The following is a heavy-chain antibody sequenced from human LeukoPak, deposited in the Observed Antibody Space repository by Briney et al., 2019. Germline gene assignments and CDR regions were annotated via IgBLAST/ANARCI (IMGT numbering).Heavy chain of an antibody. CDR2: INPNSGGT. D-gene: IGHD5-12*01. V-gene: IGHV1-2*04. J-gene: IGHJ3*02. Sequence: ASVKVSCKASGYTFTSYYMHWVRQAPGQGLEWMGWINPNSGGTNYAQKFQGWVTMTRDTSISTAYMELSRLRSDDTAVYYCASSRSGYDSDYAFDIWGQGTMVTVSS. CDR1: GYTFTSYY. CDR3: ASSRSGYDSDYAFDI.